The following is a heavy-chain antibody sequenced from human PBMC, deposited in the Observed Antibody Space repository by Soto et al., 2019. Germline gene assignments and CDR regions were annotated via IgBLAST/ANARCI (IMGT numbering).Heavy chain of an antibody. CDR2: INHSGST. CDR3: ARGSRFTMIMVPYYYGMDV. D-gene: IGHD3-22*01. J-gene: IGHJ6*02. CDR1: GGSFSGYY. Sequence: SETLSLTCAVYGGSFSGYYWSWIRQPPGKGPEWIGEINHSGSTNYNPSLKSRVTISVDTSKNQFSLKLSSVTAADTAVYYCARGSRFTMIMVPYYYGMDVWGQGTTVTVSS. V-gene: IGHV4-34*01.